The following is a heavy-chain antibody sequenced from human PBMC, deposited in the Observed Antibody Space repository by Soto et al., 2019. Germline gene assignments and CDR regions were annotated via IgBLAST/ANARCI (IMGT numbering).Heavy chain of an antibody. J-gene: IGHJ6*02. CDR2: INGYTGNT. CDR3: ARSWVRGKGGTAV. V-gene: IGHV1-18*01. CDR1: GYTFTSYG. Sequence: QVQLVQSGAEVKKPGASVKVSCKASGYTFTSYGFSWVRQAPGQGLEWMGWINGYTGNTHYAQKFTCRVTMPTDTSTSTAYMELWTLISDATAVYYCARSWVRGKGGTAVWGQGTTVTVSS. D-gene: IGHD3-16*01.